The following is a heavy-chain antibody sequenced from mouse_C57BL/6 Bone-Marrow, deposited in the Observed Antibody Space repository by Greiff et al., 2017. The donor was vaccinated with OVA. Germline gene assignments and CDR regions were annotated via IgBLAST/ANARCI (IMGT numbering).Heavy chain of an antibody. D-gene: IGHD2-4*01. V-gene: IGHV12-3*01. J-gene: IGHJ1*03. CDR1: GFPIASGYY. CDR2: ITHSGET. Sequence: VQLVESGPGLVKPSQSLFLTCSITGFPIASGYYWIWIRQSPGKPLEWMGYITHSGETFYNPSLQSPISITRETSKNQFFLQLNSVTTEDTAMYYCAGDRKRIYYDPFDVWGTGTTVTVSS. CDR3: AGDRKRIYYDPFDV.